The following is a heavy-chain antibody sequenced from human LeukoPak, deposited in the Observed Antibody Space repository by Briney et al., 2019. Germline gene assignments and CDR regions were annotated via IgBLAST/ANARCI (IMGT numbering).Heavy chain of an antibody. D-gene: IGHD3-16*01. J-gene: IGHJ4*02. V-gene: IGHV3-21*01. Sequence: GGSLRLSRAASGFILNTYTVTWVRQAPGEGLEWVSSITNTPNYIYYADSVKGRFTISRDNANNSLYLQMDSLRAEDTAVYYCWRDSPYDTSIWGQGTLVTVSS. CDR3: WRDSPYDTSI. CDR1: GFILNTYT. CDR2: ITNTPNYI.